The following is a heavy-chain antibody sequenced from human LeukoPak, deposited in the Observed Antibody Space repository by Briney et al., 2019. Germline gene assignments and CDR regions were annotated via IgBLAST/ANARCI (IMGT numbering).Heavy chain of an antibody. V-gene: IGHV3-23*01. CDR3: AKGQTGGSFGEFPFDY. CDR2: ISGSGGST. J-gene: IGHJ4*02. CDR1: GFTFSSYG. D-gene: IGHD3-10*01. Sequence: GGSLRLSCAASGFTFSSYGMSWVRQAPGKGLEWVSAISGSGGSTYYADSVKGRFTISRDNSKNTLYLQMNSLRAEDTAVYYCAKGQTGGSFGEFPFDYWGQGTLVTVSS.